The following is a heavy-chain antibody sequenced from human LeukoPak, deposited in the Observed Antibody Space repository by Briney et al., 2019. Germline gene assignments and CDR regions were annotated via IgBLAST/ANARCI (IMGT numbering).Heavy chain of an antibody. Sequence: GASVKVSCKPYGYTFNTYGITWVRQAPGQGLEWMGWISPYNGNTNYAQKFQGRVTITADESTSTAYMELSSLRSEDTAVYYCARESPVVTWYYDSSGYYFDYWGQGTLVTVSS. V-gene: IGHV1-18*01. CDR1: GYTFNTYG. CDR2: ISPYNGNT. J-gene: IGHJ4*02. CDR3: ARESPVVTWYYDSSGYYFDY. D-gene: IGHD3-22*01.